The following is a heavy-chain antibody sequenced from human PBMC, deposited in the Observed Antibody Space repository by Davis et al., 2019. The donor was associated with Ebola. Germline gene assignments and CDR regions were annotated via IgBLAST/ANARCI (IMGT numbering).Heavy chain of an antibody. CDR1: GFTFSDYW. D-gene: IGHD6-19*01. J-gene: IGHJ4*02. CDR2: IKQDESEK. CDR3: ATTQWLREFDN. V-gene: IGHV3-7*01. Sequence: PGGSLRLSCAASGFTFSDYWMIWIRQAPGKGPEWLANIKQDESEKYYVDSVKGRFTISRDNAKSSLYLHMYSLRAEDTAVYYCATTQWLREFDNWGQGTLVTVSS.